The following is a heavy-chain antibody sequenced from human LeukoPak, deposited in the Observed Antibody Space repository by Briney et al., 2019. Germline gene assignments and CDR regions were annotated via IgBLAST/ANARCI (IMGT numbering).Heavy chain of an antibody. CDR3: ASPIVVVPAAISYYYYYGMDV. Sequence: ETLSLTCTVSGGSISSSSYYWGWIRQPPGKGLEWIGSIYYSGSTYYNPSLKSRVTISVDTSKNQFSLKLSSVTAADTAVYYCASPIVVVPAAISYYYYYGMDVWGQGTTVTVSS. V-gene: IGHV4-39*07. CDR1: GGSISSSSYY. D-gene: IGHD2-2*02. CDR2: IYYSGST. J-gene: IGHJ6*02.